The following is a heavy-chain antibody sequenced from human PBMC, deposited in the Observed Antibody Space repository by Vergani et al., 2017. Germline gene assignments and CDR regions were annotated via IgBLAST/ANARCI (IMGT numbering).Heavy chain of an antibody. CDR1: GGTFSSYA. J-gene: IGHJ3*02. CDR2: IIPIFGTA. V-gene: IGHV1-69*01. CDR3: AGGSYYYDSSGSLQYAFDI. D-gene: IGHD3-22*01. Sequence: QVQLVQSGAEVKKPGSSVKVSCKASGGTFSSYAISWVRQAPGQGLEWMGGIIPIFGTANYAQKFQGRVTITADESTSTAYMELSSLRSEDTAVYYCAGGSYYYDSSGSLQYAFDIWGQGTMVTVSS.